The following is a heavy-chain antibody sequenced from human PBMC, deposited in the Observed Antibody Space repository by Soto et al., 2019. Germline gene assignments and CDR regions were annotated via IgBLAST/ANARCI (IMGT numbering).Heavy chain of an antibody. J-gene: IGHJ4*02. D-gene: IGHD4-17*01. CDR1: GDSTNSGDYY. Sequence: SETLSLTCGVSGDSTNSGDYYWTWIRQSPGKGLEWVGYIFYSGSAAYNPSLKSRATMSMDTSTNQFSLKLGSVTAADTAVYYCARAMTTLGPYDYWGQGTPVTVSS. CDR3: ARAMTTLGPYDY. V-gene: IGHV4-30-4*01. CDR2: IFYSGSA.